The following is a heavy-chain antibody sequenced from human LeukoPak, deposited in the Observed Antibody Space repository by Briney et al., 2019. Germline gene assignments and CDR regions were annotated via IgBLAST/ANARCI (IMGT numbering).Heavy chain of an antibody. D-gene: IGHD5-18*01. CDR2: IYSSGNT. Sequence: PSETLSLTCTVSGDSPSRLYWSWIRQPAGKGLEWIGRIYSSGNTNYNPILQSRVTMSVDTSKNQFSLKLTSVTAADAAVYYCAREGGNSYGSWYYDLWGRGTQITVSS. CDR1: GDSPSRLY. V-gene: IGHV4-4*07. J-gene: IGHJ2*01. CDR3: AREGGNSYGSWYYDL.